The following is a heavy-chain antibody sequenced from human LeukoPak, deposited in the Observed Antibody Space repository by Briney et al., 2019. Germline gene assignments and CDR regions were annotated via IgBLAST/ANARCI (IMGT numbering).Heavy chain of an antibody. V-gene: IGHV3-9*01. CDR1: GFTFDDYA. D-gene: IGHD1-26*01. CDR3: AKDKEWELLWWSDP. CDR2: ISWNSGSI. Sequence: GGSLRLSCAASGFTFDDYAMHWVRQAPGKGLEWVSGISWNSGSIGYADSVKGRFTISRDNAKNSLYLQMNSLRAEDTALYYCAKDKEWELLWWSDPWGQGTLVTVSS. J-gene: IGHJ5*02.